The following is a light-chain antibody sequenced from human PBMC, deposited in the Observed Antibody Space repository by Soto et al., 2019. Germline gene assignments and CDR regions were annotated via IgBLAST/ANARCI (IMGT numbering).Light chain of an antibody. Sequence: QAALTQPASVSGSPGQSITISCTGTSSDVGNYKYVSWYQQHPGKAPKLMIYEVSNRPSGFSNPFSGSKSGNTASLTISGLQAEDETDYYCFSYTSSGTYVFGTGTKV. CDR3: FSYTSSGTYV. CDR2: EVS. CDR1: SSDVGNYKY. V-gene: IGLV2-14*01. J-gene: IGLJ1*01.